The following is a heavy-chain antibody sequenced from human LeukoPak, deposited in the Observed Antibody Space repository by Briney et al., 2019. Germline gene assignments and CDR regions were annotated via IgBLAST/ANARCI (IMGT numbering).Heavy chain of an antibody. Sequence: SEPLSLTCAVYGGSFSGYYWSWIRQPPGKGLEWIGEINHSGSTNYNPSPKSRVNISVDTPKNQICMKLSSVTAADTAVYDCAKGRSYYYGSGSTPFDYWGQGTLVTVSS. V-gene: IGHV4-34*01. CDR1: GGSFSGYY. D-gene: IGHD3-10*01. CDR3: AKGRSYYYGSGSTPFDY. J-gene: IGHJ4*02. CDR2: INHSGST.